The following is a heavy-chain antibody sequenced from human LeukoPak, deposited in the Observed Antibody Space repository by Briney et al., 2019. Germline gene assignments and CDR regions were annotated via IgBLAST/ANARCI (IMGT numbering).Heavy chain of an antibody. D-gene: IGHD2-2*01. CDR1: GFTFGDYG. J-gene: IGHJ4*02. CDR2: IRSKGYGGIT. Sequence: PGRSLRLSCTASGFTFGDYGMSWVRQAPGKGLEWVGFIRSKGYGGITEYAASVKGRFTISRDDSKSIAYLEMNSLKTEDTAVYYCARLGYCSSTSCRNIDYWGQGTLVTVSS. V-gene: IGHV3-49*04. CDR3: ARLGYCSSTSCRNIDY.